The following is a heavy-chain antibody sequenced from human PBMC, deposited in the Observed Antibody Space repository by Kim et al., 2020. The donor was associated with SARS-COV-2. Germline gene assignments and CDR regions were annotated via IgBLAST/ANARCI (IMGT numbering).Heavy chain of an antibody. V-gene: IGHV4-59*08. D-gene: IGHD5-12*01. CDR3: ARHGGARWLQSTSWYFDL. J-gene: IGHJ2*01. CDR1: GGSISRYY. CDR2: IYYSGST. Sequence: SETLSLTCTVSGGSISRYYWSWIRQPPGKGLEWIGYIYYSGSTNYNPSLKSRVTISVDTSKNQFSLKLSSVTAADTAVYYCARHGGARWLQSTSWYFDLWGRGTLVTVSS.